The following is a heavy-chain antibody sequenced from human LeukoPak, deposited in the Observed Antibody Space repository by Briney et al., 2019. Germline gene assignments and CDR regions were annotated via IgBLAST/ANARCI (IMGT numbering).Heavy chain of an antibody. Sequence: GASVMISCKGAGYIFTSDLISCGRQMAGEGLEWMGRIDASGSYTNYSPSFQGHVTISADKSIITAYLQWSSLKASDTAMYYCARHGSLNGYSGWYIYWGQGTLVTVSS. CDR1: GYIFTSDL. V-gene: IGHV5-10-1*01. J-gene: IGHJ4*02. CDR2: IDASGSYT. D-gene: IGHD6-19*01. CDR3: ARHGSLNGYSGWYIY.